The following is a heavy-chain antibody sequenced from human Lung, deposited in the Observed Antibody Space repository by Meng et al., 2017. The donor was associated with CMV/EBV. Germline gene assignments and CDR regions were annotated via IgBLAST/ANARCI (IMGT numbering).Heavy chain of an antibody. CDR3: AIAYPRSSAVLGGFDY. CDR1: RSAFSSYG. Sequence: SRSAFSSYGSHCFRQSLGQGLEWVPVISEDVSHKDYAYSLKGRFTISRDNSTVTLYQQMNSLRMEDVAVDDCAIAYPRSSAVLGGFDYWGQGTLVTVSS. V-gene: IGHV3-30*19. CDR2: ISEDVSHK. D-gene: IGHD3-10*01. J-gene: IGHJ4*02.